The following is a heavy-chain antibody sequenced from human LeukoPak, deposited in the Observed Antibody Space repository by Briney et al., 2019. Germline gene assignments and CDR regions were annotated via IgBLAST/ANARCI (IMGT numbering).Heavy chain of an antibody. Sequence: KPSETLSLTCTVSGGSISSYYWSWIRQPPGKGLEWIGYIYYSGSTNYNPSLKSRVTISVDTSKNQFSLKLSSVTAADTAVYYCARGHYEFGELANWFDPWGQGTLVTASS. CDR2: IYYSGST. V-gene: IGHV4-59*01. J-gene: IGHJ5*02. CDR3: ARGHYEFGELANWFDP. D-gene: IGHD3-10*01. CDR1: GGSISSYY.